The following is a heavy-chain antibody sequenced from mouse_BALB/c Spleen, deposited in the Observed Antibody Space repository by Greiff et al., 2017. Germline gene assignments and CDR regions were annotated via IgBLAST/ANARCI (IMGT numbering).Heavy chain of an antibody. J-gene: IGHJ4*01. V-gene: IGHV1-54*01. CDR2: INPGSGGT. CDR3: ARYWDAMDY. D-gene: IGHD4-1*01. Sequence: VHLQQSGAELVRPGTSVKVSCKASGYAFTNYLIEWVKQRPGQGLEWIGVINPGSGGTNYNEKFKGKATLTADKSSSTAYMQLSSLTSDDSAVYFCARYWDAMDYWGQGTSVTVSA. CDR1: GYAFTNYL.